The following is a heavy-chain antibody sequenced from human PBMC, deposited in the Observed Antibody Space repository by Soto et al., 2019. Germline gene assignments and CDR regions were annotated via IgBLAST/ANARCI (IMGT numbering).Heavy chain of an antibody. CDR2: ISATSNHI. CDR3: ARAMYSSSCNY. J-gene: IGHJ4*02. V-gene: IGHV3-21*01. CDR1: DFTFSTYS. Sequence: RRLSCVASDFTFSTYSMNWVRQAPGKGLEWVAYISATSNHIYYADSLKGRFTISRDNAKSSLYLHMNSLRAEDTAVYFCARAMYSSSCNYWGQGTLVTVSS. D-gene: IGHD6-13*01.